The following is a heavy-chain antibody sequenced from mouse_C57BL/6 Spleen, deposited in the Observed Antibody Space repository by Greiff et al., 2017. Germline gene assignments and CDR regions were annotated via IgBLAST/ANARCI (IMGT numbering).Heavy chain of an antibody. CDR3: AIYSGYAMDD. CDR2: INPSTGGT. D-gene: IGHD1-1*01. J-gene: IGHJ4*01. V-gene: IGHV1-42*01. CDR1: GYSFTGYY. Sequence: EVQLQQSGPELVKPGASVKISCKASGYSFTGYYMNWVKQSPEKSLEWIGEINPSTGGTTYNQKFKAKATLTVDKSSSTAYMQLKSLTSEDSAVXYCAIYSGYAMDDWGQGTSVTGSS.